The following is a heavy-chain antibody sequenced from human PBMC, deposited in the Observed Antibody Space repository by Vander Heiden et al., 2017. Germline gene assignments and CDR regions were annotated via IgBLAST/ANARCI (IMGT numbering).Heavy chain of an antibody. Sequence: QVQLQESGPGLVKPSQTLSLTCTVSGGPISSGGYYWSWIRQHPGKGLEWIGYIYYSGSTYYNPSLKSRVTISVDTSKNQFSLKLSSVTAADTAVYYCARDSSYGPRSYGMDVWGQGTTVTVSS. V-gene: IGHV4-31*03. CDR1: GGPISSGGYY. D-gene: IGHD3-10*01. CDR2: IYYSGST. J-gene: IGHJ6*02. CDR3: ARDSSYGPRSYGMDV.